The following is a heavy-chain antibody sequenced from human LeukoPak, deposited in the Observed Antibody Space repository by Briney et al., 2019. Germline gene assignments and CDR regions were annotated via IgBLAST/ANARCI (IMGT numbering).Heavy chain of an antibody. CDR3: ARAITYYDFWSGYYSYYYMDV. CDR1: GGSISSSSYY. J-gene: IGHJ6*03. CDR2: IYYSGST. V-gene: IGHV4-39*07. D-gene: IGHD3-3*01. Sequence: SETRSLTCTVSGGSISSSSYYWGWIRQPPGKGLEWIGSIYYSGSTYYNPSLKSRVNISVDTSKNQFSLKLSSVTAADTAVYYCARAITYYDFWSGYYSYYYMDVWGKGTTVTVSS.